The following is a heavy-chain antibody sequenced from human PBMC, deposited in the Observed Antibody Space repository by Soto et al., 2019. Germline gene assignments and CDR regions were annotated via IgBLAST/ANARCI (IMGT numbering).Heavy chain of an antibody. D-gene: IGHD2-2*01. V-gene: IGHV3-23*01. CDR2: ISGSGGST. Sequence: GGSLRLSCAASGFTFSSYAMSWVRQAPGKGLEWVSAISGSGGSTYYADSVKGRFTISRDNSKNTLYLQMNSLRAEDTAVYYWAKDLGGPYCSSTSCYAFDIWGQGTMVTVSS. CDR3: AKDLGGPYCSSTSCYAFDI. J-gene: IGHJ3*02. CDR1: GFTFSSYA.